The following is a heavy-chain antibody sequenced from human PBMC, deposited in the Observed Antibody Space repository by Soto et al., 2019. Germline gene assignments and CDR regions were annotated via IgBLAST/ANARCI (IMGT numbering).Heavy chain of an antibody. J-gene: IGHJ4*02. V-gene: IGHV1-69*12. CDR3: ARYRYGYSYFDY. Sequence: QVQLVQSGAEVKKPGSSVKVSCKAYGGTFSSYAISWVRQAPGQGLEWMGGIIPFFGTANYAQKFQGRVTITADESTSTAYMELSSLRSEDTAVYYCARYRYGYSYFDYWGQGTLVTVSS. CDR1: GGTFSSYA. D-gene: IGHD5-18*01. CDR2: IIPFFGTA.